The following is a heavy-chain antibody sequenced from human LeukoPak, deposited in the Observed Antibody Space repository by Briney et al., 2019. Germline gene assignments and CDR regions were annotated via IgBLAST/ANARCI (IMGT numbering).Heavy chain of an antibody. CDR3: ATPDYYDSSGYYYFDY. V-gene: IGHV3-21*01. CDR1: GFTFSSYT. Sequence: GGSLRLSCAASGFTFSSYTMNWVRQAPGKGLEWVSIISSGSSYIHYADSVKGRFTISRDNAKNSLYLQMNSLRAEDTAVYYCATPDYYDSSGYYYFDYWGQGTLVTVSS. CDR2: ISSGSSYI. J-gene: IGHJ4*02. D-gene: IGHD3-22*01.